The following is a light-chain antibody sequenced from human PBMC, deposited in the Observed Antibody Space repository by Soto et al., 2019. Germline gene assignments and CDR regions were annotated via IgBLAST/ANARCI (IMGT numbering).Light chain of an antibody. V-gene: IGKV3-11*01. CDR3: QQRSNWPIT. CDR2: DAS. J-gene: IGKJ5*01. CDR1: QSVSSY. Sequence: EVFLTKTPAAPGLSPGERATLSRVASQSVSSYLAWYQQKPGQAPRLLIYDASNRATGIPARFSGSGSGTDFTLTISSLEPEDFAVYYCQQRSNWPITFGQGTRLEIK.